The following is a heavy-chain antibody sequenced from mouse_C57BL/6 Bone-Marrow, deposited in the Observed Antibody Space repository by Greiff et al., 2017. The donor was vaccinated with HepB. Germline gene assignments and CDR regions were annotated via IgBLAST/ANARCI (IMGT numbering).Heavy chain of an antibody. V-gene: IGHV14-4*01. J-gene: IGHJ3*01. CDR3: TITTVVATRAY. CDR1: GFNIKDDY. D-gene: IGHD1-1*01. Sequence: VQLQQSGAELVRPGASVKLSCTASGFNIKDDYMHWVKQRPEQGLEWIGWIDPENGDTEYASKFQGKATITADTSSNTAYLQLSSLTSEDTAVYYCTITTVVATRAYWGQGTLVTVSA. CDR2: IDPENGDT.